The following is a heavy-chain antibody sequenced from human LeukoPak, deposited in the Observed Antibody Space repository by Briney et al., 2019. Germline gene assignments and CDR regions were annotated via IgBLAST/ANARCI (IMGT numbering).Heavy chain of an antibody. CDR2: MNPNSGNT. Sequence: ASVKVSCKASGYTFTSYDINWVRQATGQGLEWMGWMNPNSGNTGYAQKFQGRVTITRNTSISTAYMELSSLRSEDTAVYYCARRLAGTKFWFDPWGQGTLVTVSS. CDR1: GYTFTSYD. V-gene: IGHV1-8*03. D-gene: IGHD6-19*01. J-gene: IGHJ5*02. CDR3: ARRLAGTKFWFDP.